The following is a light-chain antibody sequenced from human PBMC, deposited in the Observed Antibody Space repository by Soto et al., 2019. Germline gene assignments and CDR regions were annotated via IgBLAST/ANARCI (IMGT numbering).Light chain of an antibody. CDR3: QQNYNTPIT. CDR2: DAS. Sequence: DIEVTQSPSSLAASLGDRVTITCRASQTIGTYVNWYRQKSGSAPELLIYDASTLQSGVPSRFRGGASGTDFTLTISSLQPEDFTTYYCQQNYNTPITFGQGTRLEIK. CDR1: QTIGTY. J-gene: IGKJ5*01. V-gene: IGKV1-39*01.